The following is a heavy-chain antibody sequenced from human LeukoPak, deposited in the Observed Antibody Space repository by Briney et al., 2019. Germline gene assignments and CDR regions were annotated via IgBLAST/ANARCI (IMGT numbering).Heavy chain of an antibody. V-gene: IGHV3-48*03. D-gene: IGHD2-15*01. CDR3: AILPKGYCSGGSCYFDY. CDR2: ISSSGSTI. Sequence: GGSLRLSCAAPGFTFSSYEMNWVRQAPGKGLEWVSYISSSGSTIYYADSVKGRFTISRDNDKNSLYLQMNSLRAEDTAVYYCAILPKGYCSGGSCYFDYWGQGTLVTVSS. J-gene: IGHJ4*02. CDR1: GFTFSSYE.